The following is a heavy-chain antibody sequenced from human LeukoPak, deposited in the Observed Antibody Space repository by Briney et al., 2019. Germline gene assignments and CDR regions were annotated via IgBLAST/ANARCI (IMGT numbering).Heavy chain of an antibody. Sequence: SETLSLTCTVSGGSISSYYWSWIRQPPGKGLEWIGYIYYSGSTNYNPSLKSRVTISVDTSKNQFSLKLSSVTAADTAVYYCARDFSGAFDIWGQGTMVTVSS. CDR2: IYYSGST. CDR3: ARDFSGAFDI. CDR1: GGSISSYY. J-gene: IGHJ3*02. D-gene: IGHD6-19*01. V-gene: IGHV4-59*12.